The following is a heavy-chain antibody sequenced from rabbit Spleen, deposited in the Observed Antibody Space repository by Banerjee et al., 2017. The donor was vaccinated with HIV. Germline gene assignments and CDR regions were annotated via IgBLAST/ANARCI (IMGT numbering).Heavy chain of an antibody. CDR3: ARDTGSSFSSYGMDL. CDR1: GVSFNSTVY. CDR2: IDAGSSGFT. Sequence: QSLEESGGDLVKPGASLTLTCTASGVSFNSTVYMCWVRQAPGKGLEWIACIDAGSSGFTYFASWAKGRFTCSKTSSTTVTLQMTSLTAADTATYFCARDTGSSFSSYGMDLWGPGTLVTVS. D-gene: IGHD8-1*01. V-gene: IGHV1S40*01. J-gene: IGHJ6*01.